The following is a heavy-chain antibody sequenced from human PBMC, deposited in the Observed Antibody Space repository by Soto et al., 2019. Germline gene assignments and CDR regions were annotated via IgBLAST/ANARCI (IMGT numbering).Heavy chain of an antibody. CDR2: IYYSGST. D-gene: IGHD5-12*01. Sequence: SETLSLTCTVSGGSLSSYYWSWIRQPPGKGLEWIGYIYYSGSTNYNPSLKSRVTISVDTSKNQFSLKLSSVTAADTAVYYCARESTVATTTPRYYYYYYGMDVWGQGTTVTVSS. J-gene: IGHJ6*02. CDR1: GGSLSSYY. CDR3: ARESTVATTTPRYYYYYYGMDV. V-gene: IGHV4-59*01.